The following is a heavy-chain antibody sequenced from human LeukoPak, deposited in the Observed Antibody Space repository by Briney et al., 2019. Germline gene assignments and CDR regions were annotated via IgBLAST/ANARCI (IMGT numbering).Heavy chain of an antibody. J-gene: IGHJ4*02. CDR2: IYYSGST. Sequence: SETLSLTCTFSTDSIGNYYWSWIRQPPEKGLEWIGYIYYSGSTNYNPSLKSRVTISLDRSKNQFSLKLDSMTAADTAIYYCARGRVAGGYYFDYWDQGTLVTVSS. D-gene: IGHD6-19*01. CDR3: ARGRVAGGYYFDY. V-gene: IGHV4-59*01. CDR1: TDSIGNYY.